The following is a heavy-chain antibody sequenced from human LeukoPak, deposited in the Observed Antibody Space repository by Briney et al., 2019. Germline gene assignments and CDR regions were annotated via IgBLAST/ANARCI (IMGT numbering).Heavy chain of an antibody. CDR3: ARSSEYSYGPPYDAFDI. CDR2: IYCSGST. J-gene: IGHJ3*02. V-gene: IGHV4-59*01. D-gene: IGHD5-18*01. CDR1: GGSISSYY. Sequence: PSETPSLTCTVSGGSISSYYWSWIRQPPGKGLEWIGYIYCSGSTNYNPSLKSRVTISVDTSKNQFSLKLSSVTAADTAVYYCARSSEYSYGPPYDAFDIWGQGTMVTVSS.